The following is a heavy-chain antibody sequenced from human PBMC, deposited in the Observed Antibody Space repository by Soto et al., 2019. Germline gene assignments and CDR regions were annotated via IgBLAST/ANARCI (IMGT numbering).Heavy chain of an antibody. CDR2: INHSGST. D-gene: IGHD5-12*01. V-gene: IGHV4-34*01. CDR1: GGSFSGYY. J-gene: IGHJ5*02. CDR3: VRDKRWLQLKGNWFDP. Sequence: SETLSLTCAVYGGSFSGYYLSWMRQPPGKGLEWIGEINHSGSTNYNPSLKSRVTISVDTSKNQFSLKLSSVTAADTAVYYCVRDKRWLQLKGNWFDPWGQGTLVTVSS.